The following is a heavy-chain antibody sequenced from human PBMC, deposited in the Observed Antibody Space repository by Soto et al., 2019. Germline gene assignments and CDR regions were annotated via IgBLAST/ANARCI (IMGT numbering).Heavy chain of an antibody. CDR1: GYTFTSYA. Sequence: ASVKVSCKASGYTFTSYAMHWVRQAPGQRLEWMGWINAGNNNIKYLQKFQGRVTITRDTSASTAYMELNSLRAEDTAVYYCARDYYKYYDSSGYYRSPAYWGQGTLVTVSS. CDR3: ARDYYKYYDSSGYYRSPAY. V-gene: IGHV1-3*01. D-gene: IGHD3-22*01. J-gene: IGHJ4*02. CDR2: INAGNNNI.